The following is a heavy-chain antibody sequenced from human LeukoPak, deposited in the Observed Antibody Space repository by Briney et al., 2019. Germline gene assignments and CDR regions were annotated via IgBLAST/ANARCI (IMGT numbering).Heavy chain of an antibody. V-gene: IGHV4-34*01. Sequence: SETLSLTCAVYGGSFSGYYWSWIRQPPGKGLEWIGEINHSGSTNYNPSLKSRVTISVDTSKNQFSLKLSSVTAADTAVYYCARLRKNIVVVPAAIPYYYYYMDVWGKGTTVTVSS. J-gene: IGHJ6*03. CDR1: GGSFSGYY. CDR3: ARLRKNIVVVPAAIPYYYYYMDV. CDR2: INHSGST. D-gene: IGHD2-2*01.